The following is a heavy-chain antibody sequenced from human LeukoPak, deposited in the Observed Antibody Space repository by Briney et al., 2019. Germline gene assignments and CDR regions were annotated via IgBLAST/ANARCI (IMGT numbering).Heavy chain of an antibody. CDR1: GDSISTYYYY. Sequence: SETLSLTCTVSGDSISTYYYYWSWVRQPAGKGLEWIGYVYYSGSINYNPSLESRVTISVDTSKNQFSLRLTSVTAADTAVYYCARGPGLNWFDPWGQGTLVTVSS. J-gene: IGHJ5*02. CDR2: VYYSGSI. CDR3: ARGPGLNWFDP. V-gene: IGHV4-61*10.